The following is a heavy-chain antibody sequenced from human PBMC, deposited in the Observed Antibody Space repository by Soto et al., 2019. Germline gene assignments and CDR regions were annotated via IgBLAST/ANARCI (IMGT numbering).Heavy chain of an antibody. Sequence: GGSLRLSCAASGFTFSSYGIHWVRQAPGKGLEWVAVISHDGSKTNYADSVKGRFTISRDNSKDTVYLQMNSLRAEDTAVYYCARDLGSSWYPEYFQHWGQGTLVTVSS. CDR2: ISHDGSKT. J-gene: IGHJ1*01. D-gene: IGHD6-13*01. CDR1: GFTFSSYG. V-gene: IGHV3-30*03. CDR3: ARDLGSSWYPEYFQH.